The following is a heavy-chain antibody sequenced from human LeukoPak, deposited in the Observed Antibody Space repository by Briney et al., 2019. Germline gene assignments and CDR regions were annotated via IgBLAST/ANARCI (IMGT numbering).Heavy chain of an antibody. J-gene: IGHJ4*02. CDR3: ARTSSGWTYFDY. V-gene: IGHV1-2*02. CDR1: GCTFTGYY. D-gene: IGHD6-19*01. Sequence: ASVKVSCKASGCTFTGYYIHWVRQAPGQGLEWMGWINPNSGGTNYAQKFQGRVTMTRDTSISTAYMELSRLRSDDTAVYYCARTSSGWTYFDYWGQGTLVTVSS. CDR2: INPNSGGT.